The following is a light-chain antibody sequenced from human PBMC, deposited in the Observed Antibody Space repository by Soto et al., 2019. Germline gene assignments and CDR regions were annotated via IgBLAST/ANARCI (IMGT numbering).Light chain of an antibody. CDR1: QSVSSSY. CDR2: GAS. V-gene: IGKV3-20*01. CDR3: QQYGSSPLT. Sequence: EIVLTQSPGTLSLSPGERATLSCRASQSVSSSYLAWYQQKLGQAPRLLIYGASSRATGVPDRFSGSGSGTEFTLSISRLEPEDFAVYYCQQYGSSPLTFGGGTKVEIK. J-gene: IGKJ4*01.